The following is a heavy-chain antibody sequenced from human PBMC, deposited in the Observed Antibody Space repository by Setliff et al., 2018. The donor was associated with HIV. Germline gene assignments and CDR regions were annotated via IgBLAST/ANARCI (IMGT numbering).Heavy chain of an antibody. V-gene: IGHV1-69*16. CDR2: IIPILGTA. Sequence: ASVKVSCKASKYTFTDYYMHWVQQAPGQGLEWMGGIIPILGTANYAQKFQGRVTITTDESTSTAYMELSGLRSEDTAVYYCARDFGGYCSSMSCPGLFDPWGQGTLVTVSS. J-gene: IGHJ5*02. D-gene: IGHD2-2*01. CDR3: ARDFGGYCSSMSCPGLFDP. CDR1: KYTFTDYY.